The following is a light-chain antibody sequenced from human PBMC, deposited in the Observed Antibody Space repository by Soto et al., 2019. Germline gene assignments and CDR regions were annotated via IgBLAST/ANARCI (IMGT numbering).Light chain of an antibody. CDR2: DAS. J-gene: IGKJ2*01. CDR3: QQYKSDST. CDR1: QSISHY. V-gene: IGKV1-5*01. Sequence: DIQMTQSPASLSASVGDRVTITCRASQSISHYLAWYQQKPGKAPKLLIYDASTLQGGIPLRFSGSGSGTKFPLIISSLQPDDFATYYCQQYKSDSTFGQGTKLGSK.